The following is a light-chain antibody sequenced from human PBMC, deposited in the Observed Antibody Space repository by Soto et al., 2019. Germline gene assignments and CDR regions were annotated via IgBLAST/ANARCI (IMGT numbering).Light chain of an antibody. CDR3: QQYGSSPPIT. V-gene: IGKV3-20*01. J-gene: IGKJ5*01. Sequence: IVLKQSQVIMSLSPGESASLSWRASQSVSDNPAWYQQKPGQAPRLLIYGASSRATGIPDRFSGSGSGRDFSLTINRLEPEDSAVYYCQQYGSSPPITFGQGTRLEIK. CDR2: GAS. CDR1: QSVSDN.